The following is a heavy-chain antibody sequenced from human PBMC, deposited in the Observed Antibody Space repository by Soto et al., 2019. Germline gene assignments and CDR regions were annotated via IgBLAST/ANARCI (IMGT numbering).Heavy chain of an antibody. D-gene: IGHD1-7*01. CDR3: ARELGTYAPHYYYYGMDV. J-gene: IGHJ6*02. CDR2: INAGNGNT. CDR1: GYTFTSYA. Sequence: ASVKVSCKASGYTFTSYAMHWVRQAPGQRLEWMGWINAGNGNTKYSQKLQGRVTITRDTSASTAYMELSSLRSEDTAVYYCARELGTYAPHYYYYGMDVWGQGTTVTVSS. V-gene: IGHV1-3*01.